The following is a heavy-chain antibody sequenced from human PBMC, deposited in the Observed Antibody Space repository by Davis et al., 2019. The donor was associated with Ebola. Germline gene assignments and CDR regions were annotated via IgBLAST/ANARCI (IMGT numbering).Heavy chain of an antibody. D-gene: IGHD5-18*01. J-gene: IGHJ6*02. Sequence: ASVKVSCKASGYTFTGYYMHWVRQAPGQGLEWMGWINPNSGGTNYAQKFQGWVTMTRDTSISTAYMELRRLRSDDTAVYYCARDADLGYSYGPAGMDVWGQGTTVTVSS. CDR3: ARDADLGYSYGPAGMDV. CDR2: INPNSGGT. V-gene: IGHV1-2*04. CDR1: GYTFTGYY.